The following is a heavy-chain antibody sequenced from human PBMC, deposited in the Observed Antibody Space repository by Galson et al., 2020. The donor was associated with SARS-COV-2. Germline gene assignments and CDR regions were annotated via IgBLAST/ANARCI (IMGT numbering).Heavy chain of an antibody. CDR3: TRDYLAPPGEFQFDP. CDR2: ISNDGRNE. D-gene: IGHD6-13*01. Sequence: TGGSLRLSCGASGFTFSGFYMHWVRQAPGKGLEWVAVISNDGRNEYYEDSVRGRFTISRDNSKNTVSLQMNSLRGEDTAVYYCTRDYLAPPGEFQFDPWGQGTLVTVSS. V-gene: IGHV3-30*04. J-gene: IGHJ5*02. CDR1: GFTFSGFY.